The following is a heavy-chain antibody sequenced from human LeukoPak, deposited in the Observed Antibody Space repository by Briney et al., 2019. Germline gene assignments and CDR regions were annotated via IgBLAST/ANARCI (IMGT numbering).Heavy chain of an antibody. CDR2: IKWNGGST. V-gene: IGHV3-20*04. CDR3: ARVRWGGLYYFDY. D-gene: IGHD3-16*01. Sequence: GGSLRLSCAASGFTFSRYSMNWVRQAPGKGLEWVSGIKWNGGSTGYADSVKGRFTISRDNAKNTLYLQMNSLRAEDTAVYYCARVRWGGLYYFDYWGQGTLVTVSS. J-gene: IGHJ4*02. CDR1: GFTFSRYS.